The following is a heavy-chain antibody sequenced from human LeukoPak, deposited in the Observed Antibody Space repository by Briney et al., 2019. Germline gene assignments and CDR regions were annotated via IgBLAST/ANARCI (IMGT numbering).Heavy chain of an antibody. CDR3: ARGSGSSLNDAFDI. CDR2: ISYSGST. D-gene: IGHD3-10*01. Sequence: SETLSLTCTVAGGSISSYYWSWIRQPPGKGLEWIGYISYSGSTNYKSSPKSRVTISVDTSKNQFSLKLSSVTAADTAVYYCARGSGSSLNDAFDIWAKGQWSPSLQ. J-gene: IGHJ3*02. V-gene: IGHV4-59*08. CDR1: GGSISSYY.